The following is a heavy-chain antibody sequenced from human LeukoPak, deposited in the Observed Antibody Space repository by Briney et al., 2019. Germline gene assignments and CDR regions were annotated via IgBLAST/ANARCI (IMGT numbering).Heavy chain of an antibody. CDR2: ISGDGGST. Sequence: GGSLRLSCAASGFTFDDYAMHWVRQVPGKGLEWVSLISGDGGSTYYADSVKARFTISRDNSKNSLYLQMNSLRTEDTALYYCAKDLGSGSHPSFDYWGQGTLVTVSS. CDR3: AKDLGSGSHPSFDY. D-gene: IGHD3-10*01. CDR1: GFTFDDYA. J-gene: IGHJ4*02. V-gene: IGHV3-43*02.